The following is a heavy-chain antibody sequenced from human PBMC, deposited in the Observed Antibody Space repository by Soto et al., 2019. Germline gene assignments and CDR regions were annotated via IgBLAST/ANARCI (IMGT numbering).Heavy chain of an antibody. CDR2: SRNKVKSYTT. V-gene: IGHV3-72*01. Sequence: PEGSRRRYWATSGFTLSDHYMDWVLQAPGKGLEWVGRSRNKVKSYTTEYAASVNGRFTISRDDSENSLYLQMNSLRTEDSAVYYCARGGPGINYYWYTMAVCGQGTTVTVSS. CDR3: ARGGPGINYYWYTMAV. J-gene: IGHJ6*02. CDR1: GFTLSDHY. D-gene: IGHD2-21*01.